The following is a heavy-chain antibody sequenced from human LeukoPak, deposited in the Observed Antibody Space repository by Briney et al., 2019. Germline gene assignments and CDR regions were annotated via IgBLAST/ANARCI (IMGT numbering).Heavy chain of an antibody. CDR3: ARGQGVTYWYFDL. D-gene: IGHD2-21*02. CDR2: IYYSGST. V-gene: IGHV4-59*01. Sequence: SETLSLTCTVSGGSIGSYYWSWIRQPPGRRLEWIGYIYYSGSTNYNPSLKSRVTISVDTSKNQFSLKLSSVTAADTAVYYCARGQGVTYWYFDLWGRGTLVTVSS. CDR1: GGSIGSYY. J-gene: IGHJ2*01.